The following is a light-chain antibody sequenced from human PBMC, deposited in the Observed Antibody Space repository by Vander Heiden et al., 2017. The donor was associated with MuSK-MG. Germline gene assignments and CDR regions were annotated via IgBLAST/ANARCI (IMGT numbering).Light chain of an antibody. V-gene: IGLV2-14*03. Sequence: QSGLTQSASVSGSPGQSITLFCTGTSLDIGKFDYVSWYQHHPGKALKLLIYHKNYRPSGVSDRFSGSKSANTASLTISGLRAEDEATYYCSSYSVSGALLFGG. CDR1: SLDIGKFDY. J-gene: IGLJ2*01. CDR2: HKN. CDR3: SSYSVSGALL.